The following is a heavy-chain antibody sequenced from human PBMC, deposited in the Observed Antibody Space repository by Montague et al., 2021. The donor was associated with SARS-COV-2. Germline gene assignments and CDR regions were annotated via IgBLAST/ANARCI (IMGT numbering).Heavy chain of an antibody. D-gene: IGHD3/OR15-3a*01. Sequence: SETLSLTCVVSDVSLSSSTWWSWVRQSPGKGLEWVGETYLSGFTQYNPSVMSRVTISLDDSRSQFSLRLTSVTAADTAVYFCARGGLGNRGFDYWGQGALVTVSS. CDR2: TYLSGFT. CDR3: ARGGLGNRGFDY. CDR1: DVSLSSSTW. V-gene: IGHV4-4*02. J-gene: IGHJ4*02.